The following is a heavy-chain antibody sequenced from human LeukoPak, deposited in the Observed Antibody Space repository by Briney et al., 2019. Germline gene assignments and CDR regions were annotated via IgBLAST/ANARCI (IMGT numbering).Heavy chain of an antibody. Sequence: SETLSLTCTVSGGSISSSSYYWGWIRQPPGKGLEWIGSIYYSGSTYYNPPLKSRVTISVDTSKNQFSLKLSSVTAADTAVYYCARELARYYYDSSGYPYFDYWGQGTLVTVSS. D-gene: IGHD3-22*01. CDR1: GGSISSSSYY. V-gene: IGHV4-39*07. CDR3: ARELARYYYDSSGYPYFDY. J-gene: IGHJ4*02. CDR2: IYYSGST.